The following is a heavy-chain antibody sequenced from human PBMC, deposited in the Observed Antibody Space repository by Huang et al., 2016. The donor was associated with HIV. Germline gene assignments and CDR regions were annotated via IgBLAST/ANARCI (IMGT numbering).Heavy chain of an antibody. V-gene: IGHV5-51*01. J-gene: IGHJ4*02. CDR2: SVPEDSDT. CDR1: GYSFSSYW. D-gene: IGHD6-6*01. Sequence: VQLVQSGAEVKKPGESLKISCKGSGYSFSSYWIAWVRQMPGKGLEWIGISVPEDSDTTYNPSFEGQVTISADKSIGTAYLQWSSLKASDTAMYYCARRFSSSSGYFDYWGQGSLVTVSS. CDR3: ARRFSSSSGYFDY.